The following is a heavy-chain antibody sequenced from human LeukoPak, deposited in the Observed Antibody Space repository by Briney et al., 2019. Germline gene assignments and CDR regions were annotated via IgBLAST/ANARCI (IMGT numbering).Heavy chain of an antibody. CDR1: GGSISSYY. Sequence: SETLSLTCTVSGGSISSYYWNWIRQPPGKGLEWIGYIYYSGSTNYNPSLKSRVTISVDTSKNQFSLKLSSVTAADTAVYYCASQGYSSSWYYFDYWGQGTLVTVSS. J-gene: IGHJ4*02. D-gene: IGHD6-13*01. CDR3: ASQGYSSSWYYFDY. V-gene: IGHV4-59*08. CDR2: IYYSGST.